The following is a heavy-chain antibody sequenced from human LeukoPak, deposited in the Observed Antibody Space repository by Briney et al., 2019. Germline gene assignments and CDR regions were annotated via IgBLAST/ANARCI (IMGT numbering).Heavy chain of an antibody. CDR2: INHSGST. D-gene: IGHD5-24*01. CDR1: GGSFSGYY. J-gene: IGHJ4*02. V-gene: IGHV4-34*01. CDR3: ARGRDGYNWIDY. Sequence: SETLSLTCAVYGGSFSGYYWSWIRQPPGKGLEWIGEINHSGSTNYNPSLKSRVTISVDTSKNQFSLKLSSVTAADTAVYYCARGRDGYNWIDYWGQGTLVTVSS.